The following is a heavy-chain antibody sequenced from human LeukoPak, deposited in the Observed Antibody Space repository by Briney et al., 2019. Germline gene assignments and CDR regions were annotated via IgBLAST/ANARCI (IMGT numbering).Heavy chain of an antibody. D-gene: IGHD3-10*01. CDR3: ARVLLIRGVTPLGY. CDR2: ISAYNGNT. J-gene: IGHJ4*02. V-gene: IGHV1-18*01. Sequence: ASVKVSCKASGYTFTSYGISWVRQAPGQGLEWMGWISAYNGNTNYAQKLQGRVTMTTDTSTSTAYMELRSLRSDDTAVYYCARVLLIRGVTPLGYWGQGTLVTVSS. CDR1: GYTFTSYG.